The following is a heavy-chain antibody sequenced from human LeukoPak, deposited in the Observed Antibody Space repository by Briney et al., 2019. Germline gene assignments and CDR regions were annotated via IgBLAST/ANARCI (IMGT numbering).Heavy chain of an antibody. CDR1: GFTFSSYG. Sequence: PGRSLRLSCAASGFTFSSYGMHWVRQAPGKGLEWVAVIWYDGSNKYYADSVKGRFTISRDNSKNTLYLQMNSLRAEDTAVYYCARDSSSWLSYYFDYWGQGTLVTVSS. CDR3: ARDSSSWLSYYFDY. CDR2: IWYDGSNK. J-gene: IGHJ4*02. D-gene: IGHD6-13*01. V-gene: IGHV3-33*01.